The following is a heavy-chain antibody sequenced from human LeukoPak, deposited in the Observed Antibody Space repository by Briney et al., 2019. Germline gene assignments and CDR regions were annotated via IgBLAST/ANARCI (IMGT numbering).Heavy chain of an antibody. CDR3: ARAISGYYYY. V-gene: IGHV1-46*01. J-gene: IGHJ4*02. CDR1: GYTFTGCY. D-gene: IGHD3-22*01. Sequence: ASVKVSCKASGYTFTGCYMHWVRQATGQGLEWMGIINPSGGSTSYAQKFQGRVTMTRDMSTSTVYMELSSLRSEDTAVYYCARAISGYYYYWGQGTLVTVSS. CDR2: INPSGGST.